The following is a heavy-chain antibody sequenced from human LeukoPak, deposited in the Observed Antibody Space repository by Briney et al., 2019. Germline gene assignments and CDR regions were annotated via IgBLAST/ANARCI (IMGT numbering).Heavy chain of an antibody. J-gene: IGHJ4*02. Sequence: ASVKVSCKASGGTFSSYAISWVRQAPGLGLEWMGRIIPIFGTANYAQKFQGRVTITTDESTSTAYMELSSLRSEDTAVYYCASGGLGELSLPDYWGQGTLVTVSS. D-gene: IGHD3-16*02. CDR2: IIPIFGTA. CDR1: GGTFSSYA. CDR3: ASGGLGELSLPDY. V-gene: IGHV1-69*05.